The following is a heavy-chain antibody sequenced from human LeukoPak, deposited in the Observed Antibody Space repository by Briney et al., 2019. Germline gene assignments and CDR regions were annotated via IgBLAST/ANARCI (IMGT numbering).Heavy chain of an antibody. V-gene: IGHV3-11*01. Sequence: PGGSLKLSCAASGFTFRDYYMSWIRQSPGKGLEWVSHIDNSGSDISYADSVKGRFTISRDNTKNSLYLQMNSLRAEDTAVYYCERGDYYLPYWGQGTLVTVSS. J-gene: IGHJ4*02. CDR3: ERGDYYLPY. D-gene: IGHD2-21*01. CDR1: GFTFRDYY. CDR2: IDNSGSDI.